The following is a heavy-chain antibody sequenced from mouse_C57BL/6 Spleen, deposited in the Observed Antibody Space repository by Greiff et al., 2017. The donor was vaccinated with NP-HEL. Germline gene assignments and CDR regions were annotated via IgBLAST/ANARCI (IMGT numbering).Heavy chain of an antibody. V-gene: IGHV3-6*01. CDR2: ISYDGSN. J-gene: IGHJ3*01. Sequence: EVQLQESGPGLVKPSQSLSLTCSVTGYSITSGYYWNWIRQFPGNKLEWMGYISYDGSNNYNPSLKNRISITRDTSKNQFFLKLNSVTTEDTATYYCARPLYDYDGSWFAYWGQGTLVTVSA. D-gene: IGHD2-4*01. CDR3: ARPLYDYDGSWFAY. CDR1: GYSITSGYY.